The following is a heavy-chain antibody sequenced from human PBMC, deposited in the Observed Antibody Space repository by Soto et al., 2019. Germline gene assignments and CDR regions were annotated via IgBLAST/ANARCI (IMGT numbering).Heavy chain of an antibody. V-gene: IGHV4-31*03. J-gene: IGHJ4*02. CDR1: GGSINSGGYC. Sequence: QVQLQESGPGLVKPSQTLSLTCTVSGGSINSGGYCWSWIRQHPGKGLEWTGCISYGGSTSYNASIKSRVTISVDTSKNKSSMKLSPVTAADPAVYYCSRGILVWGQGTLITVSS. D-gene: IGHD5-18*01. CDR2: ISYGGST. CDR3: SRGILV.